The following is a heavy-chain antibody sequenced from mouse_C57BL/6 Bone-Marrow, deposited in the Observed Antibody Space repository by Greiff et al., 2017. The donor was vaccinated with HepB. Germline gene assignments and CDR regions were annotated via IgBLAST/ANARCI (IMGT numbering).Heavy chain of an antibody. CDR1: GYTFTSYW. CDR2: IDPSDSYT. J-gene: IGHJ4*01. D-gene: IGHD2-4*01. CDR3: ARFGYDYDGSYYAMDY. V-gene: IGHV1-50*01. Sequence: QVQLQQPGAELVKPGASVKLSCEASGYTFTSYWMQWVKQRPGQGLEWIGEIDPSDSYTNYNQKFKGKATLTVDTSSSTAYMQLSSLTSEDSAVYYCARFGYDYDGSYYAMDYWGQGTSVTVSS.